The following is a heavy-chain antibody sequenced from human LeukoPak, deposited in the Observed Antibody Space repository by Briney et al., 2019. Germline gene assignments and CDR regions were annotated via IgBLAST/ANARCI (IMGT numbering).Heavy chain of an antibody. J-gene: IGHJ4*02. CDR3: ARGHFDWLSFDY. D-gene: IGHD3-9*01. CDR1: GFTFSSYA. V-gene: IGHV3-64*01. Sequence: PGGSLRLSCAASGFTFSSYAMHWVRQAPGKGLEYVSAISSNGGSTYYANSVKGRFTISRDNSKNTLYLQMGSLRAEDMAVYYCARGHFDWLSFDYWGQGTLVTVSS. CDR2: ISSNGGST.